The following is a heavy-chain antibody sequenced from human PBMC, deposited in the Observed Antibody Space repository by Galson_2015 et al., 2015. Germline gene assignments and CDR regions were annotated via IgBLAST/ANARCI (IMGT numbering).Heavy chain of an antibody. V-gene: IGHV1-8*01. Sequence: SCKAFGYTFTSYDINWVRQATGQGLEWMGWMNPNSGNTGYAQKFQGRVTMTRNTSISTAYMELSSLRSEDTAVYYCAREEPDYGDYATGRSYYYGMDVWGQGTTVTVS. J-gene: IGHJ6*02. CDR1: GYTFTSYD. CDR3: AREEPDYGDYATGRSYYYGMDV. D-gene: IGHD4-17*01. CDR2: MNPNSGNT.